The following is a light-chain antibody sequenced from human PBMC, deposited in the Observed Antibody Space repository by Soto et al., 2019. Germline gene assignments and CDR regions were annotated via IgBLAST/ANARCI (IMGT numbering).Light chain of an antibody. CDR2: DVI. CDR3: TSYTTSRTLV. J-gene: IGLJ1*01. CDR1: SSDIGGYNV. V-gene: IGLV2-14*03. Sequence: QSALTQPASVSGSPGQSITISCTGTSSDIGGYNVVSWYQQHPGKAPKLMIYDVINRPSGVSNRFSGSKSGNTASLTISGLQADDEGDYYCTSYTTSRTLVFGTGTKLTVL.